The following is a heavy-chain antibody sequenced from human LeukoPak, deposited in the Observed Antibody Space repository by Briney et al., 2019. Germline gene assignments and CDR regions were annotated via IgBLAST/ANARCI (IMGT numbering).Heavy chain of an antibody. CDR3: ARGPYYYDSSGYYRYFDY. D-gene: IGHD3-22*01. CDR1: GGSFSGYY. V-gene: IGHV4-34*01. J-gene: IGHJ4*02. Sequence: SETLSLTCAVYGGSFSGYYWSWIRQPPGKGLEWIGEINYSGSTNYNPSLKSRVTISVDTSKNQFSLKLSSVTAADTAVYYCARGPYYYDSSGYYRYFDYWGQGTLVTVSS. CDR2: INYSGST.